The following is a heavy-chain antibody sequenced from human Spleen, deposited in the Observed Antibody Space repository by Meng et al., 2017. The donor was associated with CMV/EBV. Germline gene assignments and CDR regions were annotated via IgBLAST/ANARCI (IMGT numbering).Heavy chain of an antibody. Sequence: GESLKISCAASGFAFNTYAMSWVRQAPGKGLEWVSSISSSSRYIYYADSVKGRFTISRDNAKNSLYLQMNSLRAEDTAVYYCARDSGIGYCRSTVCSDFDYWGQGILVTVSS. J-gene: IGHJ4*02. D-gene: IGHD2-2*01. CDR2: ISSSSRYI. V-gene: IGHV3-21*01. CDR3: ARDSGIGYCRSTVCSDFDY. CDR1: GFAFNTYA.